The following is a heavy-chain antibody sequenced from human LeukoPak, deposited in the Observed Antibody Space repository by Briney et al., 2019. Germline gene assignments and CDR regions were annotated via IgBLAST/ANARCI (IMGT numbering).Heavy chain of an antibody. CDR3: ARVGYDILTGYYRYGMDV. CDR1: GYTFTSYA. V-gene: IGHV1-3*01. Sequence: ASVRVSCKASGYTFTSYAMHWVRQAPGQRLEWMGWINAGNGNTKYSQKFQGRVTITRDTSASTAYMEPSSLRSEDTAVYYCARVGYDILTGYYRYGMDVWGKGTTVTVSS. J-gene: IGHJ6*04. CDR2: INAGNGNT. D-gene: IGHD3-9*01.